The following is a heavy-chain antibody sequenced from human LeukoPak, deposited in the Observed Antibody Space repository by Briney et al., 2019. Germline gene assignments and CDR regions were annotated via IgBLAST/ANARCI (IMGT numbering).Heavy chain of an antibody. CDR2: IYPGDSDT. D-gene: IGHD3-10*01. CDR1: GYSFTSYW. V-gene: IGHV5-51*01. CDR3: ARRVDGELLFEVVFDY. J-gene: IGHJ4*02. Sequence: GESLKISCKGSGYSFTSYWIGWVRQMPGKGLEWMGIIYPGDSDTRYSPSFQGQVTISADKSISTAYLQWSSLKASDTAMYYCARRVDGELLFEVVFDYWGQGTLVTVSS.